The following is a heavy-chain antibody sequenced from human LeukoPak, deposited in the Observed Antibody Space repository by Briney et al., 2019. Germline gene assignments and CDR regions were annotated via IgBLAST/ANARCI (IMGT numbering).Heavy chain of an antibody. CDR3: ARGAWTVAINF. Sequence: SETLSLTCAVYGGSFSDYYWSWIRQPPGKGLEWIGEINHSGSTNYNPSLKSRVTISVDTSKSQLSLKLSSLTAADTAVYYCARGAWTVAINFWGQGTLVTVSS. V-gene: IGHV4-34*01. CDR2: INHSGST. D-gene: IGHD3-22*01. CDR1: GGSFSDYY. J-gene: IGHJ4*02.